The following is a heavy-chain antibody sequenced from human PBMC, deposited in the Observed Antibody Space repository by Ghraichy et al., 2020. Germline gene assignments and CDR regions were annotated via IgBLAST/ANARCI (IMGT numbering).Heavy chain of an antibody. V-gene: IGHV4-61*01. D-gene: IGHD3-22*01. CDR3: AREVDYYDSSGYYPGRFDY. CDR1: GGSVSSGSYY. J-gene: IGHJ4*02. CDR2: IYYSGST. Sequence: ETLNISCTVSGGSVSSGSYYWSWIRQPPGKGLEWIGYIYYSGSTNYNPSLKSRVTISVDTSKNQFSLKLSSVTAADTAVYYCAREVDYYDSSGYYPGRFDYWGQGTLVTVSS.